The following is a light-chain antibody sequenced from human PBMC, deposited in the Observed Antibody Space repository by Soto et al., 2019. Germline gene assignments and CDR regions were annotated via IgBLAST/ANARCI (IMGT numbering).Light chain of an antibody. J-gene: IGKJ2*01. CDR1: QSVSSNY. CDR3: QQYGRSPRYT. Sequence: EIVLTQSPGTLSLSPGERATLSCRASQSVSSNYLAWYQQKPGQAPRLLIYGASSRATGIPDRFSGSGSGTDFTLTISRLEPEDFAVYYCQQYGRSPRYTFGQ. CDR2: GAS. V-gene: IGKV3-20*01.